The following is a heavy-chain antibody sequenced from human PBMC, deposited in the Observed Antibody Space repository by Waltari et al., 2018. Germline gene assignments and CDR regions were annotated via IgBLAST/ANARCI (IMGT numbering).Heavy chain of an antibody. CDR1: GPSLRGYT. CDR2: FIPLSGSQ. V-gene: IGHV1-69*12. CDR3: ARGYRYDSSERFYLDY. D-gene: IGHD3-16*02. Sequence: QVQLAQSGAEVKSPGSSVTISCKASGPSLRGYTSGWVRQAPGQGLEWMGGFIPLSGSQIYTQKFQGRLTITADGSTRTTVMELRNLKYEDTAVYFCARGYRYDSSERFYLDYWGQGTPVIVS. J-gene: IGHJ4*02.